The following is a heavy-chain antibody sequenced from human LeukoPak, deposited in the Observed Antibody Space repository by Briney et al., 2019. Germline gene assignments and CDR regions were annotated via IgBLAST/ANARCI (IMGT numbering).Heavy chain of an antibody. CDR1: GGSISSYY. D-gene: IGHD3-22*01. Sequence: SETLSLTCTVSGGSISSYYWSWIRQPPGKGLEWIGYTYYSGSTYYNPSLKNRVSISVDTSKNQFSLNLSSVTAADTAVYYCARPYYYDSRIDPWGQGTLVTVSS. CDR2: TYYSGST. CDR3: ARPYYYDSRIDP. J-gene: IGHJ5*02. V-gene: IGHV4-30-4*01.